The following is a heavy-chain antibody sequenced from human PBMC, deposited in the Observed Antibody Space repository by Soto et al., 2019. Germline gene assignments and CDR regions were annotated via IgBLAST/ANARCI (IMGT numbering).Heavy chain of an antibody. D-gene: IGHD3-10*01. J-gene: IGHJ5*02. V-gene: IGHV4-59*01. CDR1: GGFISSYY. CDR2: IYYSGST. CDR3: ARESYGSGSDYHWFDP. Sequence: SETLSLTCTVSGGFISSYYWSWIRQPPGKGLEWIGYIYYSGSTNYNPSLKSRVTISVDTSKNQFSLKLSSVTAADTAVYYCARESYGSGSDYHWFDPWGQGTLVPVSS.